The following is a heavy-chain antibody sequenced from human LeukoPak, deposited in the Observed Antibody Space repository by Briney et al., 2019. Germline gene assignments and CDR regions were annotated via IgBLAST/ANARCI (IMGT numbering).Heavy chain of an antibody. D-gene: IGHD3-22*01. CDR3: VRALAYYYYRSGYYTYYYYYYYMDV. Sequence: GPSVKLFCKASRHPYTSYDIIWARHAPGQGLEGRGWMNSNRGNTGYAENFRGRVTITRNTAISTAYMELSSLRSGDTAVFLCVRALAYYYYRSGYYTYYYYYYYMDVWGKGTTVTISS. J-gene: IGHJ6*03. CDR1: RHPYTSYD. V-gene: IGHV1-8*03. CDR2: MNSNRGNT.